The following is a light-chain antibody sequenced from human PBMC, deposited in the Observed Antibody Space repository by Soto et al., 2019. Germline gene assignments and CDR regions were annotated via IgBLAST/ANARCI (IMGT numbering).Light chain of an antibody. CDR2: EVS. J-gene: IGLJ1*01. V-gene: IGLV2-14*01. CDR3: SSYTSSSTYV. CDR1: SSDVGGYTF. Sequence: QSVLTQPASVSGSPGQSITISCTGTSSDVGGYTFVSWYQQHPGKAPKLMIYEVSNRPSGVSNRFSGSKSGNTASLTISGRQAEDEADYYCSSYTSSSTYVFGTGTKLTVL.